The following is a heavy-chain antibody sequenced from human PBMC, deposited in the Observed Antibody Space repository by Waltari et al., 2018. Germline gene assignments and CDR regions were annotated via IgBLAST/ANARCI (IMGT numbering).Heavy chain of an antibody. CDR1: GDSMSGTDW. CDR2: VHRSGRT. V-gene: IGHV4-4*02. CDR3: ARDRGRGLLLDS. J-gene: IGHJ4*02. D-gene: IGHD2-15*01. Sequence: QFQLQESGPGLVKPSGTLSLTCTVSGDSMSGTDWYSWVRQSPEKGLEWIGQVHRSGRTHYHPTFANRVIMSVDTSSNQFFVKVNYVTAADTAVYFCARDRGRGLLLDSWGQGALVTVSP.